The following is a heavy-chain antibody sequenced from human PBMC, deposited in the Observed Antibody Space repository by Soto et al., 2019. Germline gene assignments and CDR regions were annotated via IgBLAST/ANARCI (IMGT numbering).Heavy chain of an antibody. J-gene: IGHJ4*02. CDR3: ARYAGYSGSPPYYFDY. V-gene: IGHV4-59*01. D-gene: IGHD3-10*01. Sequence: SETLSLTCTVSGGSISSYYWSWIRQPPRKGLEWIGYIYYSGSTNYNPSLKSRVTISVDTSKNQFSLKLSSVTAADTVVYYCARYAGYSGSPPYYFDYWGQGTLVTVSS. CDR1: GGSISSYY. CDR2: IYYSGST.